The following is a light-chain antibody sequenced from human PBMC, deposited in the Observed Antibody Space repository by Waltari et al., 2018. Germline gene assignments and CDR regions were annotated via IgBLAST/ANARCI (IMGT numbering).Light chain of an antibody. CDR3: QSYHRTVFT. CDR2: SVT. J-gene: IGKJ3*01. CDR1: QGVDNY. Sequence: IQINQASTSLFSSVGDRVNNTCRASQGVDNYLTWYQQRPGKVPTVLIHSVTTLQPGVPSRFSASGSGTDFTLSISSLQPEDAATYYCQSYHRTVFTFGPGTKVEIK. V-gene: IGKV1-27*01.